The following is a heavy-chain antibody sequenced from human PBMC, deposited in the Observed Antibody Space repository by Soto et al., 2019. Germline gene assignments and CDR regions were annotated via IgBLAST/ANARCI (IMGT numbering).Heavy chain of an antibody. CDR2: ISYDGSNK. CDR1: GFTFSSYG. Sequence: GGSLRLSCAASGFTFSSYGMHWVRQAPGKGLEWVAVISYDGSNKYYADSVKGRFTISRDNSKNTLYLQMNSLRAEDTAVYYCAKGAPIWFVNYWGQGTLVTVSS. J-gene: IGHJ4*02. D-gene: IGHD3-10*01. V-gene: IGHV3-30*18. CDR3: AKGAPIWFVNY.